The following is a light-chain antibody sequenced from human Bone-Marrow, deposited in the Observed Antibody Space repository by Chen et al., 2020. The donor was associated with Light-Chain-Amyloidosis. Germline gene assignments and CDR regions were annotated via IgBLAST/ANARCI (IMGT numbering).Light chain of an antibody. J-gene: IGLJ2*01. CDR3: QSADSSGTYEVI. Sequence: SYELTQSPSVPVSPAQTASITCSGDDLPTKYAYWYQQKPGQAPVLVIHRDTERPSGISERFSGSSSGTTATLTISGVQAEDEADYHCQSADSSGTYEVIFGGGTKLTVL. CDR2: RDT. CDR1: DLPTKY. V-gene: IGLV3-25*03.